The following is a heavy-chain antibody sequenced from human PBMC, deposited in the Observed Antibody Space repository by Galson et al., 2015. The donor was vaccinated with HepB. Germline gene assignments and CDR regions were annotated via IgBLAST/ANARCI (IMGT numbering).Heavy chain of an antibody. CDR3: ARHRATMVRGVITLVNWFDP. CDR1: GYSFTSYW. D-gene: IGHD3-10*01. Sequence: QSGAEVKKPGESLRISCKGSGYSFTSYWISWVRQVPGKGLEWMGRIDPSDSYTNYSPSFQGHVTISADKSISTAYLQWSSLKASDTAMYYCARHRATMVRGVITLVNWFDPWGQGTLVTVSS. V-gene: IGHV5-10-1*01. CDR2: IDPSDSYT. J-gene: IGHJ5*02.